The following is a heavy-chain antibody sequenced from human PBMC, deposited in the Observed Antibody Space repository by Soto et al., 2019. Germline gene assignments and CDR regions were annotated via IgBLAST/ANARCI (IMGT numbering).Heavy chain of an antibody. CDR2: ISPDDSRT. CDR1: GYTFINYG. J-gene: IGHJ3*02. D-gene: IGHD2-15*01. V-gene: IGHV1-18*01. CDR3: ARDYFCNTGRCNDVFDI. Sequence: QVHLVQSGAEVKKPGDSVKVSCKASGYTFINYGISWVRQAPGLGLEWLGWISPDDSRTHYTYTRTHYAQKIEGRVTLTTDTSTTTAHLELRSLKSDDTAMYYCARDYFCNTGRCNDVFDIWGQGTKVTVSS.